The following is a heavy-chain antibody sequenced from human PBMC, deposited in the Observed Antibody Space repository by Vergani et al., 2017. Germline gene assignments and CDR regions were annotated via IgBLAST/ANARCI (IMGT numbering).Heavy chain of an antibody. CDR2: INPSGGHT. V-gene: IGHV1-46*01. Sequence: QVQVVQSGAEVKKSGASVKVSCKTSGYTFSNYYMHWVRQAPGQGLEWMGIINPSGGHTNYAQKFQGRVTMTRDTSTSTVYMELSSLRSEDTAIYYCARLGDGYYYHGFDIWSQGTAVTVSS. CDR1: GYTFSNYY. CDR3: ARLGDGYYYHGFDI. D-gene: IGHD3-3*01. J-gene: IGHJ3*02.